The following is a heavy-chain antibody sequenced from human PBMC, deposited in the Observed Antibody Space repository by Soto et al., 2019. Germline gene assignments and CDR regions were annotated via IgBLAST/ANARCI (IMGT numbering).Heavy chain of an antibody. CDR1: GFTFSRHG. V-gene: IGHV3-30*18. Sequence: QVHLVESGGGVVQPGRSLRLSCAASGFTFSRHGMHWVRQAPGKGPEWVAYISYDSYMKVVTDSVKGRFTISRDNTNNTLSLEMNSLTPEDTAVYFCTKDRLPGGFSGHQFDYWGQGTLVTVSS. CDR2: ISYDSYMK. D-gene: IGHD1-26*01. J-gene: IGHJ4*02. CDR3: TKDRLPGGFSGHQFDY.